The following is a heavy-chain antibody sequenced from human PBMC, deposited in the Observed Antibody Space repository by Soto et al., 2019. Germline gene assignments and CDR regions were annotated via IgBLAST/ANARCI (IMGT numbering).Heavy chain of an antibody. J-gene: IGHJ4*02. V-gene: IGHV4-34*01. CDR2: INHSGST. CDR1: GGSFSGYY. D-gene: IGHD5-18*01. Sequence: SETLSLTCAVYGGSFSGYYWSWIRQPPGKGLEWIGEINHSGSTNYNPSLKSRVTISVDTSKNQFSLKLSSVTAADTAVYYCARGSRIQLWLSCWGQGTLVTVSS. CDR3: ARGSRIQLWLSC.